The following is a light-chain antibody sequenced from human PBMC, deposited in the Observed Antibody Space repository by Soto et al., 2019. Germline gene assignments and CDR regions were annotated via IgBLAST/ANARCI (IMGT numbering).Light chain of an antibody. CDR1: QTVLDTSNNKDY. CDR2: WAS. CDR3: QQYYSTLLT. Sequence: DIVMTQSPDSLAVSLGERATINCKSSQTVLDTSNNKDYLTWYQQKPGQPPKLLIYWASTRESGVPDRFSGSGSGTDFTLTISSLQAEDVAVYYCQQYYSTLLTFGGGTKVDIK. V-gene: IGKV4-1*01. J-gene: IGKJ4*01.